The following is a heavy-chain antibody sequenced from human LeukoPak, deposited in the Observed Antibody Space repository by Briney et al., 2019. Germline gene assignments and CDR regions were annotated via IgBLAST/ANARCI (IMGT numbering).Heavy chain of an antibody. Sequence: GSSVKVSCKASGGTFSSYAISWVRQAPGQGLEWMGGIIPIFGTANYAQKFQGRVTITADESTSTAYMELSSLRSEDTAVYYCASPGRETYYYYYMDVWGKGTTVTISS. V-gene: IGHV1-69*01. CDR3: ASPGRETYYYYYMDV. CDR2: IIPIFGTA. CDR1: GGTFSSYA. J-gene: IGHJ6*03.